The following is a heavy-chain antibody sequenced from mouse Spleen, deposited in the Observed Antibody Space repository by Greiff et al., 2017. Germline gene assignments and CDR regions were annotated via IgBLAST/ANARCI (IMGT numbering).Heavy chain of an antibody. Sequence: EVKLMESGGGLVKRGGSLKLSCAASGFTFSSYAMSWVRQTPEKRLEWVATISSGGGNTYYPDSVKGRFTISRDNAKNTLYLQMSSLKSEDTAMYYWAGYGSSYWYFDVWGAGTTVTVSS. CDR1: GFTFSSYA. V-gene: IGHV5-9*04. D-gene: IGHD1-1*01. J-gene: IGHJ1*01. CDR2: ISSGGGNT. CDR3: AGYGSSYWYFDV.